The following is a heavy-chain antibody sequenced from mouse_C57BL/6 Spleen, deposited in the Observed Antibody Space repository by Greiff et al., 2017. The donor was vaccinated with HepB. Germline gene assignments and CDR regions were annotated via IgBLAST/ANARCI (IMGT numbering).Heavy chain of an antibody. D-gene: IGHD1-1*01. CDR1: GYTFTSYW. CDR2: IYPGSGST. CDR3: ARDYGSSYDAMDY. V-gene: IGHV1-55*01. Sequence: VQLQQPGAELVKPGASVKMSCKASGYTFTSYWITWVKQRPGQGLEWIGDIYPGSGSTNYNEKFKSKATLTVDTSSSTAYMQLSILTSEDSAVYYCARDYGSSYDAMDYWGQGTSVTVSS. J-gene: IGHJ4*01.